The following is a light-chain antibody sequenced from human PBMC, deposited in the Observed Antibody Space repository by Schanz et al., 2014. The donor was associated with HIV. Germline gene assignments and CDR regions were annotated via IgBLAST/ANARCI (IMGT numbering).Light chain of an antibody. Sequence: QSVLTQPPSLSGAPGQRVSLSCNGTTSNIGAGYDVHWYQQFPGTAPKVLVYGSSNRPSGVPARFSGSKSGNTASLTIFDLQPEDEADYYCSSYTSSSIVVFGGGTKLT. V-gene: IGLV1-40*01. J-gene: IGLJ2*01. CDR3: SSYTSSSIVV. CDR2: GSS. CDR1: TSNIGAGYD.